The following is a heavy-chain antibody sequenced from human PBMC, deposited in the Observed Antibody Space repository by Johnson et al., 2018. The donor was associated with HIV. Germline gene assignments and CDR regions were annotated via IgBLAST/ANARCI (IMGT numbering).Heavy chain of an antibody. D-gene: IGHD6-13*01. Sequence: VQLVESGGGLVQPGGSLRLSCAASGFTFSSYWMSWVRQAPGKGLEWVANIKQDGSEKYYVDSVKGRFTISRDNAKTSLYLQMNSLRAEDTAVYYCARDSSSWFTDAFDIWGQGTMVTVSS. CDR1: GFTFSSYW. J-gene: IGHJ3*02. V-gene: IGHV3-7*05. CDR3: ARDSSSWFTDAFDI. CDR2: IKQDGSEK.